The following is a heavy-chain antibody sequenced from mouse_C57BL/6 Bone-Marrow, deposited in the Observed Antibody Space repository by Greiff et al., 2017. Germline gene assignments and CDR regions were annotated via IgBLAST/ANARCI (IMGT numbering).Heavy chain of an antibody. Sequence: QVQLKQPGAELVKPGASVKLSCKASGYTFTSYWMHWVKQRPGQGLEWIGMIHPNSGSTNYNEKFKSKATLAVDTSSSTAYMQLSSLTSEDSAVYYCARGNYRFAYWGQGTLVTVSA. CDR2: IHPNSGST. V-gene: IGHV1-64*01. CDR3: ARGNYRFAY. CDR1: GYTFTSYW. D-gene: IGHD2-1*01. J-gene: IGHJ3*01.